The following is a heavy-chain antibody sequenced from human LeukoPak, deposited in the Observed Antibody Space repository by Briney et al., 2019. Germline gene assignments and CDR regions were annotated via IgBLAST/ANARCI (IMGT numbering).Heavy chain of an antibody. D-gene: IGHD4-17*01. Sequence: GGSLRLSCAASGFTFSSYAMSWVRQAPGKGLEWVSAISGSGGSTYYADSVKGRFTISRDNSKNTLYLQMNSLRAEDTAVYYCAKDPALGYGDPAYYFDYWGQGTLVTVSS. V-gene: IGHV3-23*01. CDR3: AKDPALGYGDPAYYFDY. J-gene: IGHJ4*02. CDR1: GFTFSSYA. CDR2: ISGSGGST.